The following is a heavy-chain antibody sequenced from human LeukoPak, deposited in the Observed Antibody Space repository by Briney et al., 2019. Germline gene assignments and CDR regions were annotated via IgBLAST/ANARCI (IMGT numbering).Heavy chain of an antibody. CDR2: IYHSGST. D-gene: IGHD4-11*01. CDR3: ARGPMTPGVAFDI. V-gene: IGHV4-30-2*01. J-gene: IGHJ3*02. Sequence: SETLSLTCAVSGGSISSGGYSWSWIRQPPGKGLEWIGYIYHSGSTYYNPSLKSRVTISVDTSKNQFSLKLSSVTAADTAVYYCARGPMTPGVAFDIWGQGTMVTVSS. CDR1: GGSISSGGYS.